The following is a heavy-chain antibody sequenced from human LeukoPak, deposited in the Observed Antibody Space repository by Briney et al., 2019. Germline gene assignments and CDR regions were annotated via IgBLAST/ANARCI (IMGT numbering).Heavy chain of an antibody. J-gene: IGHJ4*02. Sequence: GGSLRLSCVGSGFAFSTYHLSWVRQIPGKGLEWLAVVTANSDNTYYADSVEGRFTISRDNSKDTLYLQMSGLTAGDSALYCCANLQKGNYKANFWGQGTLVTVSS. CDR2: VTANSDNT. CDR1: GFAFSTYH. CDR3: ANLQKGNYKANF. V-gene: IGHV3-23*01. D-gene: IGHD3-10*01.